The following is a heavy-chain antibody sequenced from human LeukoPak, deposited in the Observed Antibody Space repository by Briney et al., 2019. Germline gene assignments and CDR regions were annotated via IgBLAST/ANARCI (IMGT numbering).Heavy chain of an antibody. V-gene: IGHV3-74*01. CDR1: GFIFSRYW. J-gene: IGHJ4*02. D-gene: IGHD4-23*01. CDR2: INTDGRTT. CDR3: ATDVGGNQDY. Sequence: GSLGLSCTASGFIFSRYWMHWVRQVPGKGLVWVSRINTDGRTTTYADSVKGRFTISRENAKNTLYLQMNSLRAEDTAVYYCATDVGGNQDYWGQGTLVTVSS.